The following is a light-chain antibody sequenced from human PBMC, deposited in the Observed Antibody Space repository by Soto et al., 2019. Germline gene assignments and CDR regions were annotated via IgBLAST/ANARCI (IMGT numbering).Light chain of an antibody. J-gene: IGKJ1*01. V-gene: IGKV1-9*01. CDR2: ASS. Sequence: QLTQSPSSLSASVGDRVTVTCRASQGIGTYLVWYQQKSGKAPTVLIYASSTLQTGVPSRFSGSGSGTEFTLTISSLQPDDFATYYCQQYNSWWTFGQGTKV. CDR3: QQYNSWWT. CDR1: QGIGTY.